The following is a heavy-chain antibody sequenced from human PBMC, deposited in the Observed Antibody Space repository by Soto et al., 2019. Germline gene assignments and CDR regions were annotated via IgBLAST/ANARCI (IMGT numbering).Heavy chain of an antibody. J-gene: IGHJ3*02. D-gene: IGHD3-10*01. Sequence: GGSLRLSWAASGFAFSGHPMSWVRQAPEKGLEWVAGISDGGDLTYNADSVRGRFTISRDNSRNTLYLQMNSLRAEDTAVYYCASRVIGSSRAFDIWGQGTMVTVSS. V-gene: IGHV3-23*01. CDR1: GFAFSGHP. CDR3: ASRVIGSSRAFDI. CDR2: ISDGGDLT.